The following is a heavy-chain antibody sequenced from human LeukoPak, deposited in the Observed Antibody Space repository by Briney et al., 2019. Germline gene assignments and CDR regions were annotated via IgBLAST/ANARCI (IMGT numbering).Heavy chain of an antibody. CDR3: TRGYVGIDY. Sequence: PGGSLRLSCAASGFTFSNYWMHWVRQAPGKGLVWVSRINSDGSSTIYADSVKGRFTISRDNAKNTLYLQMNSLRAEDTALYYCTRGYVGIDYWGQGTLVTVSS. D-gene: IGHD5-12*01. CDR1: GFTFSNYW. CDR2: INSDGSST. J-gene: IGHJ4*02. V-gene: IGHV3-74*01.